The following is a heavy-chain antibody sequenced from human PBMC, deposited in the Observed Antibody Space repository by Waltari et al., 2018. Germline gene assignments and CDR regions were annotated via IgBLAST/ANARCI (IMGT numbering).Heavy chain of an antibody. Sequence: QVQLVQSGAEVKKPGSSVKVSCKASGGTFSSYAISWVRQAPGQGLEWMGGIMPSFGTANNAQKCQGRGTSTADESTSTAYMELSSLRAEDTAVYYCARAIPQYYYDSSGYYFDYWGQGTLVTVSS. D-gene: IGHD3-22*01. CDR1: GGTFSSYA. CDR3: ARAIPQYYYDSSGYYFDY. CDR2: IMPSFGTA. J-gene: IGHJ4*02. V-gene: IGHV1-69*01.